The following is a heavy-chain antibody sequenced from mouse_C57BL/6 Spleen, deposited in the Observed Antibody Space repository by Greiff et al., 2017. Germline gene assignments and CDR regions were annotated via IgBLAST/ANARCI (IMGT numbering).Heavy chain of an antibody. CDR2: IYPGDGDT. CDR3: ARKGVYYGSSYGAMDD. D-gene: IGHD1-1*01. J-gene: IGHJ4*01. V-gene: IGHV1-80*01. CDR1: GYAFSSYW. Sequence: QVQLQQSGAELVKPGASVKISCKASGYAFSSYWMNWVKQRPGKGLEWIGQIYPGDGDTNYNGKFKGKATLTADKFSSTAYMQLSSLTSEDSAVYFCARKGVYYGSSYGAMDDWGKGTSVTVSS.